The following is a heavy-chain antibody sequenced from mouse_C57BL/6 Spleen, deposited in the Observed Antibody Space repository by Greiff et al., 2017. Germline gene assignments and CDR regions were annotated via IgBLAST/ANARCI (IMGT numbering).Heavy chain of an antibody. J-gene: IGHJ4*01. CDR1: GYTFTDYY. CDR3: ARPHFTTVVFDY. Sequence: VQLQQSGPELVKPGASVKISCKASGYTFTDYYMNWVKQSHGKSLEWIGDINPNNGGTSYNQKFKGKATLTVDKSSSTAYMELRSLTSEDSAVYYCARPHFTTVVFDYWGQGTSVTVSS. CDR2: INPNNGGT. D-gene: IGHD1-1*01. V-gene: IGHV1-26*01.